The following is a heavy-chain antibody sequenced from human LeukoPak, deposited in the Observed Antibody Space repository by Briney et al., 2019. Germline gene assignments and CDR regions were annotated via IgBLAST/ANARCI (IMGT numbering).Heavy chain of an antibody. Sequence: GGSLRLSCAASGFTFSSYSMNWVRQAPGKGLEWVSGISWNSGGIGYADSVKGRFTISRDNAKNSLYLQMNSLRVEDTAFYYCAKDKFYFQHWGQGTLVTVSS. V-gene: IGHV3-9*01. CDR2: ISWNSGGI. J-gene: IGHJ1*01. CDR1: GFTFSSYS. CDR3: AKDKFYFQH.